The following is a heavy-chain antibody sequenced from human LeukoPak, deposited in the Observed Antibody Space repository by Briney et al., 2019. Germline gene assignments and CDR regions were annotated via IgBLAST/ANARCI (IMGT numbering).Heavy chain of an antibody. D-gene: IGHD6-13*01. CDR3: ARVPYSSSFGYYGMDV. CDR2: IYYSGST. CDR1: GGSINNYY. V-gene: IGHV4-59*01. J-gene: IGHJ6*02. Sequence: SETLSLTCTVSGGSINNYYWSWIRQPPGKGLEWIGYIYYSGSTNYNPSLKSRGTISLDTSKNQFSLKLSSVTAAETAVYYCARVPYSSSFGYYGMDVWGQGTTVTVSS.